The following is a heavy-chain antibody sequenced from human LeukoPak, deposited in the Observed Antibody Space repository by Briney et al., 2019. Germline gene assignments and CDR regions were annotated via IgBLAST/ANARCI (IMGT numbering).Heavy chain of an antibody. CDR3: ARAAAGPTPDY. J-gene: IGHJ4*02. CDR2: AYYSGST. Sequence: SETLSLTCSVSGDSISRYYWGWVRQPPGKGLEWIGHAYYSGSTNSNPSLKSRVTISVDTSKNQFSLKLSSVTAADTAMYYCARAAAGPTPDYWGQGTLVTVSS. CDR1: GDSISRYY. D-gene: IGHD6-13*01. V-gene: IGHV4-59*01.